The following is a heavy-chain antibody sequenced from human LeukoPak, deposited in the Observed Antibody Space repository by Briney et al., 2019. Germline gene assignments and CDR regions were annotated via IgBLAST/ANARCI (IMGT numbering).Heavy chain of an antibody. CDR1: DDSITMYY. CDR3: ARLKYYYDSSGYRAEYFQH. CDR2: IYYSGST. Sequence: SETLSLTCTVSDDSITMYYWSWIRQPPGKGLEWIGYIYYSGSTNYNPSLKSRVTISVYTSKNQFSLKLSSVTAADTAVYYCARLKYYYDSSGYRAEYFQHWGQGTLVTVSS. V-gene: IGHV4-59*01. J-gene: IGHJ1*01. D-gene: IGHD3-22*01.